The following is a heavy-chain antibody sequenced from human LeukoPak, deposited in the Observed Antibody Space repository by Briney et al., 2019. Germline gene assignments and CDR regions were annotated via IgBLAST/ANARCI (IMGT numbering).Heavy chain of an antibody. J-gene: IGHJ4*02. CDR2: IIPIFGTA. Sequence: SVKVSCKASGGTFSSYAISWVRQAPGQGLEWMGGIIPIFGTANYAQKFQGRVTITADESTSTAYMELSSLRSEDTAVYYCARARGAFYCSGGSCYSPFDYWGQGTLVTASS. V-gene: IGHV1-69*13. CDR3: ARARGAFYCSGGSCYSPFDY. D-gene: IGHD2-15*01. CDR1: GGTFSSYA.